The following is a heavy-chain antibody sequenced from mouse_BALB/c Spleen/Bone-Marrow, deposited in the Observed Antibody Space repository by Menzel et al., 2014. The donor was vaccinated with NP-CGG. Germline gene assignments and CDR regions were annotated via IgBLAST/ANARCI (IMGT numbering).Heavy chain of an antibody. CDR3: ARDENYDIYWYFDV. J-gene: IGHJ1*01. Sequence: EVKVVESGGGLVQPGGSLRLSCATSGFTFTDYYVSWVRQPPGKALEWLGFIGNKANGYTTDYSVSVKGRFTISRDNSQSILYLQMNTLRAEDSATYYCARDENYDIYWYFDVWGAGTTVTVSS. V-gene: IGHV7-3*02. CDR2: IGNKANGYTT. D-gene: IGHD1-1*01. CDR1: GFTFTDYY.